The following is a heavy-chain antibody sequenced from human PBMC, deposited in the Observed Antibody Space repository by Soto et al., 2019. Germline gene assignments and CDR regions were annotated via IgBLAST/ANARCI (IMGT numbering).Heavy chain of an antibody. CDR3: ARSPITMIVPGYFDY. J-gene: IGHJ4*02. D-gene: IGHD3-22*01. V-gene: IGHV3-53*01. Sequence: GGSQRLSCAASGFTGSSNYRSWVRQAPGKGLEWVSVIYSGGSTYYADSVKGRFTISRDNSKNTLYLQMNSLRAEDTVVYYCARSPITMIVPGYFDYWGQGTLVTVAS. CDR2: IYSGGST. CDR1: GFTGSSNY.